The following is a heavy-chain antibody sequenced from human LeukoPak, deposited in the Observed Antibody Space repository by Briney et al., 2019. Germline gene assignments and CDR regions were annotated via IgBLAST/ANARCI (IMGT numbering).Heavy chain of an antibody. CDR2: VGGGNDI. J-gene: IGHJ4*02. V-gene: IGHV3-23*01. CDR3: AKDATPRNSFWDHFDS. CDR1: GFTFSIHG. D-gene: IGHD1-7*01. Sequence: GGSLRLSCVASGFTFSIHGMSWVRQAPGKGLEWVSSVGGGNDIHYADSVKGRFTASRDDSKSTVYLQMNSVRVEDTAFYFCAKDATPRNSFWDHFDSWGQETLVTVSS.